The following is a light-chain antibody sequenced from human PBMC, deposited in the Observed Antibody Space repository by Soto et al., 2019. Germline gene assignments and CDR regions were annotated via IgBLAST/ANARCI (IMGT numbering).Light chain of an antibody. CDR2: GAS. Sequence: EIVLTQSPGTLSLSPGERATLSCRASQSVSGRHLAWYQQTPGQAPRLLIHGASSRATGIPDRFSGSGSGTDFTLTISRLEPEDFAVYYCQQYSSSISWTFGQGTKVDIK. CDR1: QSVSGRH. CDR3: QQYSSSISWT. V-gene: IGKV3-20*01. J-gene: IGKJ1*01.